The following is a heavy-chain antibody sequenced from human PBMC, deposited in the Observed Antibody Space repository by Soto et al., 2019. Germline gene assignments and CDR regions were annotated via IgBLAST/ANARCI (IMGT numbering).Heavy chain of an antibody. D-gene: IGHD6-13*01. CDR2: IYWNDDK. J-gene: IGHJ4*02. CDR3: AHCTLYSSSWPPLYYFDY. Sequence: SGPTLVNPTQTLTLTCTFSGFSLSTSGVGVGWIRQPPGKALEWLALIYWNDDKRYSPSLKSRLTITKDTSKNQVVLTMTNMEPGDTATYYCAHCTLYSSSWPPLYYFDYWGQGTLVTVSS. V-gene: IGHV2-5*01. CDR1: GFSLSTSGVG.